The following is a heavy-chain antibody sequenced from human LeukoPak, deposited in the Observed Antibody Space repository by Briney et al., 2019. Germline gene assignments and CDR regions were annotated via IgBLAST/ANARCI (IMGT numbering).Heavy chain of an antibody. J-gene: IGHJ4*02. Sequence: GGSLRLSCAASGFTFSSYSMNWVRQAPGKGLEWVSSISSSSSYIYYADSVKGRFTISRDNSKNTLYLQMNSLRAEDTAVYYCAKDNGDFWSGYPGPLDYWGQGTLVTVSS. CDR1: GFTFSSYS. D-gene: IGHD3-3*01. V-gene: IGHV3-21*01. CDR3: AKDNGDFWSGYPGPLDY. CDR2: ISSSSSYI.